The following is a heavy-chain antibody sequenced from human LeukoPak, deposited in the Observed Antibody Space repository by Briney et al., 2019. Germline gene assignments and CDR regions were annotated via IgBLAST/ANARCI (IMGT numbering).Heavy chain of an antibody. V-gene: IGHV4-39*07. CDR3: AKDEVGGHFEY. CDR2: INHSGST. Sequence: SETLSLTCTVSGGSIRSGNYYWSWIRQPPGNGLEWIGEINHSGSTNYNPSLKSRVTISVDTSKNQFSLKLSSVTAADTAVYYCAKDEVGGHFEYWGQGTLVTVSS. D-gene: IGHD1-26*01. CDR1: GGSIRSGNYY. J-gene: IGHJ4*02.